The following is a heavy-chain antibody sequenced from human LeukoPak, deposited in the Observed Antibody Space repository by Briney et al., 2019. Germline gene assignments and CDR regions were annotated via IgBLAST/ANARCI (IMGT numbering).Heavy chain of an antibody. CDR3: ARAKAAAGYAFDV. CDR1: GGSFSGYY. CDR2: INHSGST. D-gene: IGHD6-13*01. J-gene: IGHJ3*01. V-gene: IGHV4-34*01. Sequence: SETLSLTCAVYGGSFSGYYWSWIRQPPGKGLEWIGEINHSGSTNYNPSLKSRVTISVDTSKNQFSLKLSSVTAADTAVYYCARAKAAAGYAFDVWGQGTMVTVSS.